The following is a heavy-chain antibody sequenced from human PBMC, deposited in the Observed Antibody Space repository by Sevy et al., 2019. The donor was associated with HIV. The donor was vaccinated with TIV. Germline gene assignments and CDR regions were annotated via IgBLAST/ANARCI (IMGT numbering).Heavy chain of an antibody. CDR3: ASDFSLYSYYDFWSGYAPRGMDV. V-gene: IGHV3-21*01. J-gene: IGHJ6*02. D-gene: IGHD3-3*01. CDR2: ISSSSSYI. Sequence: GGSLRLSCAASGFTFSSYSMNWVRQAPGKGLEWVSSISSSSSYIYYADSVKGRFTISRDNAKNSLYLQMNSLRAEDTAVYYCASDFSLYSYYDFWSGYAPRGMDVWCQGTTVTVSS. CDR1: GFTFSSYS.